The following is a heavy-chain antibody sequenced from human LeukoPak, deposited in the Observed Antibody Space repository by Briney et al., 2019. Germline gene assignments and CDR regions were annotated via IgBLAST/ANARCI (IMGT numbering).Heavy chain of an antibody. Sequence: ASVKVSCKASGYTFTSYGISWVRQAPVQGLEWMGWVSAYNGNTNYAQKLQGRVTMTTDTSTSTAYMELRSLRSDDTAVYYCARGEWGYVTGPLDYWGQGTLVTVSS. D-gene: IGHD2-15*01. CDR2: VSAYNGNT. J-gene: IGHJ4*02. CDR1: GYTFTSYG. V-gene: IGHV1-18*01. CDR3: ARGEWGYVTGPLDY.